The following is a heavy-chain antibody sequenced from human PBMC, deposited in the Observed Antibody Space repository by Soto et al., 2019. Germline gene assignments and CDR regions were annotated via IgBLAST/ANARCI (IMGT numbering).Heavy chain of an antibody. CDR2: IYHSEST. CDR1: GGSISGGSYY. Sequence: QVQLQESGPGLVKPSETLSLTCSVSGGSISGGSYYWSWIRQPPGKGLEWIGYIYHSESTNYNSSLKSSVTISLDASKSHFSLNLRSVCAADTAVYFCASFVSFGEGDSWGQGILVPVSS. CDR3: ASFVSFGEGDS. D-gene: IGHD3-10*01. J-gene: IGHJ4*02. V-gene: IGHV4-61*01.